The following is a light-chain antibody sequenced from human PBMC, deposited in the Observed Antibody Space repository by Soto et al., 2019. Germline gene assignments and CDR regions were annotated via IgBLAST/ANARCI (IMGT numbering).Light chain of an antibody. CDR1: SYNIGSNY. V-gene: IGLV1-47*01. CDR3: AAWDDSLSGLV. J-gene: IGLJ2*01. Sequence: QLVLTQPPSASGTPGQRVTISCSGISYNIGSNYVYWYQQLPGTAPKLLIYRNNQRPSGVPDRFSGSKSGTSASLAISGLRSEDEADYYCAAWDDSLSGLVFGGGTKVTVL. CDR2: RNN.